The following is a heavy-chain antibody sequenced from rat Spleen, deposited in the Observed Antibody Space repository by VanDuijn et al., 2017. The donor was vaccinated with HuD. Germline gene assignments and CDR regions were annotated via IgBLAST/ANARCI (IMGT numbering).Heavy chain of an antibody. Sequence: EVQLVESGGGLVQPGRSLKLSCAASGFTFSTFAMAWVRQAPGKGLEWVASITNASGSTYYPDSVKGRFTISRDNAENTVYLQMNSLRSEDTATYYCAKDLDYGPDYWGQGVMVTVSS. V-gene: IGHV5-58*01. CDR2: ITNASGST. CDR1: GFTFSTFA. D-gene: IGHD1-11*01. CDR3: AKDLDYGPDY. J-gene: IGHJ2*01.